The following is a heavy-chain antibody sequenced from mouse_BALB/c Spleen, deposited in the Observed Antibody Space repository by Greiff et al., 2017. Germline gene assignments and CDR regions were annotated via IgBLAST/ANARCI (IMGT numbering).Heavy chain of an antibody. J-gene: IGHJ2*01. Sequence: DVKLVESGGGLVKPGGSLKLSCAASGFTFSSYAMSWVRQTPEKRLEWVASISSGGSTYYPDSVKGRFTISRDNARNILYLQMSSLRSEDTAMYYCARGSTMITPYCFDYWGQGTTLTVSS. CDR2: ISSGGST. CDR1: GFTFSSYA. CDR3: ARGSTMITPYCFDY. V-gene: IGHV5-6-5*01. D-gene: IGHD2-4*01.